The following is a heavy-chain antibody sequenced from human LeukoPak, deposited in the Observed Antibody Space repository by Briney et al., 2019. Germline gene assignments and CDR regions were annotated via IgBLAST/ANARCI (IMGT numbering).Heavy chain of an antibody. J-gene: IGHJ6*02. Sequence: ASVKVSCKASGYTLTSYYMHWVRQAPGQGLEWMGIINPSGGSTSYAQKFQGRVTMTRDTSTSTVYMELSSLRSEDTAVYYCARDAGGYSGKYGMDVWGQGTTVTVSS. CDR1: GYTLTSYY. V-gene: IGHV1-46*01. D-gene: IGHD5-12*01. CDR3: ARDAGGYSGKYGMDV. CDR2: INPSGGST.